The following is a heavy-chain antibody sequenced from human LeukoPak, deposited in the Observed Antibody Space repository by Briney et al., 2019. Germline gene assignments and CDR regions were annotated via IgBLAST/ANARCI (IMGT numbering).Heavy chain of an antibody. CDR1: GGTFSSYA. Sequence: SVTVSCKASGGTFSSYAISWVRQAPGQGLEWMGGIIPIFGTANYAQKFQGRVTITTDESASTAYMELSSLRSEDTAVYYCARGYYDSSGYTPGDFDYWGQGTLVTVSS. CDR3: ARGYYDSSGYTPGDFDY. D-gene: IGHD3-22*01. CDR2: IIPIFGTA. J-gene: IGHJ4*02. V-gene: IGHV1-69*05.